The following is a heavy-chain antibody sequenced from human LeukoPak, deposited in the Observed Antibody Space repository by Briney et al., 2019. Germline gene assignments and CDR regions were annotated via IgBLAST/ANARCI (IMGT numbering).Heavy chain of an antibody. CDR2: IIPIFGTA. J-gene: IGHJ4*02. V-gene: IGHV1-69*13. CDR1: GGTFSSYA. CDR3: ARGGSYYSYFDY. D-gene: IGHD1-26*01. Sequence: EASVKVSCKASGGTFSSYAISWVRQAPGQGLEWMGGIIPIFGTANYAQKFQGRVTITADESTSTAYMELSSLRSEDTAVYYCARGGSYYSYFDYWGQGTLVTVSS.